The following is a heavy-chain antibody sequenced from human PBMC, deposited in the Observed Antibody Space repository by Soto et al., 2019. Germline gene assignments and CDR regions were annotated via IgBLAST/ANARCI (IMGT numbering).Heavy chain of an antibody. D-gene: IGHD3-3*01. Sequence: GGSLRLSXAASAFNLSNYALAWVRQAPGKGLEWVSTISSSGDNTYYTESLEGRFTIARDNSKNTLSLQMNSLRAEDTAVYYCAKYDCQSGTCSKYYHFYHGLDVWGQGTTVTVSS. V-gene: IGHV3-23*01. J-gene: IGHJ6*02. CDR3: AKYDCQSGTCSKYYHFYHGLDV. CDR2: ISSSGDNT. CDR1: AFNLSNYA.